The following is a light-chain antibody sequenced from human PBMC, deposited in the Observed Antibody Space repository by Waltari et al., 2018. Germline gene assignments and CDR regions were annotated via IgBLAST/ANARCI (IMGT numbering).Light chain of an antibody. CDR3: QQHGSLPQT. CDR2: DAS. J-gene: IGKJ1*01. V-gene: IGKV3-20*01. CDR1: QSITNNF. Sequence: EIVLTQSPGTLSLSPGEGATLSCSASQSITNNFLAWYQQRPGQAPRLLVYDASSRATGIPDRFSGSGSGTDFTLTISRLEPEDFALYFCQQHGSLPQTFGQGTKVEIK.